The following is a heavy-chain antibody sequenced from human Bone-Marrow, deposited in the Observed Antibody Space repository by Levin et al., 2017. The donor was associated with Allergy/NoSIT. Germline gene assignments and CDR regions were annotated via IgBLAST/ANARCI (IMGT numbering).Heavy chain of an antibody. D-gene: IGHD2-8*02. V-gene: IGHV5-51*01. J-gene: IGHJ4*02. CDR1: GYSFTNYW. CDR3: ARHVGSTGFVDY. Sequence: GASVKVSCEGSGYSFTNYWIGWVRQMPGKGLEWMGIIYPDDSDTRYSPSFQGQVTISADKSISTAYLQWSSLKASDTAIYYCARHVGSTGFVDYWGQGTLVTVSS. CDR2: IYPDDSDT.